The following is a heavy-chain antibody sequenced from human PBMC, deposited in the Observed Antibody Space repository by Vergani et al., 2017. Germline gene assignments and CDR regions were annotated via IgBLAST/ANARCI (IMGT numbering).Heavy chain of an antibody. J-gene: IGHJ3*02. CDR1: GFTFSSYA. V-gene: IGHV3-23*01. D-gene: IGHD2-21*02. CDR2: ISGSGGST. CDR3: AKDLAKVVTAILCAFDI. Sequence: EVQLLESGGGLVQPGGSLRLSCAASGFTFSSYAMSWVRQAPGKGLEWVSAISGSGGSTYYADSVKGRFTISRDNSKNTLYLQMNSLRAEDTAVYYCAKDLAKVVTAILCAFDIWGQGTTVTVSS.